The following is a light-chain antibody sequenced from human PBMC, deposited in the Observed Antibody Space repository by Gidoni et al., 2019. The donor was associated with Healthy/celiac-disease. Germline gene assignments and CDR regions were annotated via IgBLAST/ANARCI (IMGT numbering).Light chain of an antibody. CDR1: KLGDKY. Sequence: SYELTKPPSVSVSPGQTASITCSGDKLGDKYACWYQQKPGQSPVLVIYQDSKRPSGIPERFSGSNSGNTATLTISGTQAMDEADYYCQAWDSSTHYVFGTGTKVTVL. CDR3: QAWDSSTHYV. V-gene: IGLV3-1*01. CDR2: QDS. J-gene: IGLJ1*01.